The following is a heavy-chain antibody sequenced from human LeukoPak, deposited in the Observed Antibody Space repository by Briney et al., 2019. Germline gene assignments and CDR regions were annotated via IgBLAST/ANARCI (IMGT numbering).Heavy chain of an antibody. Sequence: PGGSLRLSCAASGFTVSSNYMSWVRQAPGVGLEWISTISASGESTYYADSVKGRFTISRDNSKNTLYLQLNSLRAEDTAVYYCARDLGYCTNGVCHTRFDYWGQGTLVAVSS. D-gene: IGHD2-8*01. J-gene: IGHJ4*02. V-gene: IGHV3-53*01. CDR1: GFTVSSNY. CDR2: ISASGEST. CDR3: ARDLGYCTNGVCHTRFDY.